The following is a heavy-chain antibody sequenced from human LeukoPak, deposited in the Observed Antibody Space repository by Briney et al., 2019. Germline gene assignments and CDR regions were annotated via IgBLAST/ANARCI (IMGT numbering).Heavy chain of an antibody. CDR2: TYYRSKWYN. V-gene: IGHV6-1*01. CDR3: AREGVGATMAN. Sequence: SQTLSLTCAISGDTVSNKNAAWNWIRQCPSRGLEWLGRTYYRSKWYNDYAVSVKGRIDINPDTSKNQFSLRLNPVTPEDTAVYFCAREGVGATMANWGQGTLVTVSS. CDR1: GDTVSNKNAA. D-gene: IGHD1-26*01. J-gene: IGHJ4*02.